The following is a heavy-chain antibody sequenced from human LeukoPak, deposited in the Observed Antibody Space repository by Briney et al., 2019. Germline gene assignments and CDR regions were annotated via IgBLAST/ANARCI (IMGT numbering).Heavy chain of an antibody. V-gene: IGHV1-18*01. CDR3: ARDDAHSDQNAFDI. CDR1: GYTFTSYG. Sequence: ASVTVSFKASGYTFTSYGISWVRQAPGQGLEWMGWISAYNGNTNYAQKLQGRVTMTTDTSTSTAYMELRSLRSDDTSVYYCARDDAHSDQNAFDIWGQGTLVTVSS. D-gene: IGHD2-21*02. CDR2: ISAYNGNT. J-gene: IGHJ3*02.